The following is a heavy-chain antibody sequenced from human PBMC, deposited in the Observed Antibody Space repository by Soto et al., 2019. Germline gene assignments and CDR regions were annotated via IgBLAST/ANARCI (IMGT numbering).Heavy chain of an antibody. J-gene: IGHJ5*02. CDR3: ARDIRSWSGGWNYGWFDA. CDR1: GFTFSRSA. Sequence: GGSLRLSCAASGFTFSRSAMGWVRQAPGKGLEWVSSISGSGRDTYYPDAVRGRFTVSRDNSKSTLYLQMNSLSAEDTALYYCARDIRSWSGGWNYGWFDAWGPGTQVTVSS. CDR2: ISGSGRDT. V-gene: IGHV3-23*01. D-gene: IGHD1-7*01.